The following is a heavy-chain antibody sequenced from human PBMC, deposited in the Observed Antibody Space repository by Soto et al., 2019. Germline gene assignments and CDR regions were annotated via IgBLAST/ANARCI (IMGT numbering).Heavy chain of an antibody. J-gene: IGHJ4*02. CDR1: GFTFSSYG. CDR2: ISYDGSNK. Sequence: QVQLVESGGGVVQPGRSLRLSCAASGFTFSSYGMHWVRQAPGKGLEWVAVISYDGSNKYYADSVKGRFTISRDNSKNTLYLQRNSLRAEDTAVYYWARSPYSVSYLAYFDYWGQGTLVTVSS. D-gene: IGHD1-26*01. CDR3: ARSPYSVSYLAYFDY. V-gene: IGHV3-30*03.